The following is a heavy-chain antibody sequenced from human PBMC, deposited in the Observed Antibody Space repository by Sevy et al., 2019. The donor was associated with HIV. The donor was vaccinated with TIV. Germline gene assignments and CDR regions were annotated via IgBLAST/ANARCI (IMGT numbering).Heavy chain of an antibody. Sequence: GGSLRLSCAASGFSVSKHAMHWVRQAPGKGLEWVALISYDGSSKYYADSVKGRLTISRDNSKNTLYLQMSSLRPDDTADYYCTRDAGYSTGWYPSDYWGQGTLVTVSS. CDR1: GFSVSKHA. V-gene: IGHV3-30-3*01. CDR3: TRDAGYSTGWYPSDY. J-gene: IGHJ4*02. CDR2: ISYDGSSK. D-gene: IGHD6-19*01.